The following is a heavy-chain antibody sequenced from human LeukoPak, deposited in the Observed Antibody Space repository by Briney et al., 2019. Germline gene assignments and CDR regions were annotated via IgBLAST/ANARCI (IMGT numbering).Heavy chain of an antibody. Sequence: SETLSLTCTVSGGSISSYYWSWIRQPPGKGLEWIGYIYYSGSTNYNPSLKSRVTISVDTSKNQFSLKLSSVTAAGTAVYYCARHGSDAYCGGDCYTFDYWGQGTLVTVSS. CDR2: IYYSGST. CDR1: GGSISSYY. J-gene: IGHJ4*02. D-gene: IGHD2-21*02. CDR3: ARHGSDAYCGGDCYTFDY. V-gene: IGHV4-59*08.